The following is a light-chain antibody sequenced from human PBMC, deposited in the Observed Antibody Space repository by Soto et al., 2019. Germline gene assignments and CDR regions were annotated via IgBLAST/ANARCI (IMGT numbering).Light chain of an antibody. J-gene: IGKJ1*01. CDR2: KAS. CDR1: QSISIW. V-gene: IGKV1-5*03. Sequence: DIQMTQSPSTLSASVGDRVTITCRANQSISIWLAWYQLRPGRAPRLLIYKASSLISGVPTRFSGGGSETEFTLTISSLQPDDSATYYCQQHQTYYRTFGQGTKVEIK. CDR3: QQHQTYYRT.